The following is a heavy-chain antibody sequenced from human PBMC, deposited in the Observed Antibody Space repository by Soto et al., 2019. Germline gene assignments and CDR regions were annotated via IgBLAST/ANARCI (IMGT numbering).Heavy chain of an antibody. D-gene: IGHD4-17*01. V-gene: IGHV3-23*01. CDR3: AHPRGYGVFDAVDI. Sequence: EVQLLESGGGLVQPGGSLRLSCAASGFTFSTYAMNWVRQAPGKGLEWVSAISSSSESTFYAESVRGRFTISRDNSINALYLHMRSLRPEDTAVYYCAHPRGYGVFDAVDIWGQGTMVTVSS. CDR2: ISSSSEST. J-gene: IGHJ3*02. CDR1: GFTFSTYA.